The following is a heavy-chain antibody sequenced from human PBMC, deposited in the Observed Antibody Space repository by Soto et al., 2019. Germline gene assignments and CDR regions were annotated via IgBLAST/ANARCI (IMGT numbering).Heavy chain of an antibody. V-gene: IGHV5-51*01. D-gene: IGHD1-26*01. J-gene: IGHJ5*02. CDR2: IYPGDSDA. CDR1: GYTFTSYW. Sequence: LKISCKGSGYTFTSYWIGWVRQMPGKGLEWMGIIYPGDSDARYSPSFQGQVTISADKSISTAYLQWSSLKASDTVMYYCARAPVGSYYNWFDPWGQGTLVTVSS. CDR3: ARAPVGSYYNWFDP.